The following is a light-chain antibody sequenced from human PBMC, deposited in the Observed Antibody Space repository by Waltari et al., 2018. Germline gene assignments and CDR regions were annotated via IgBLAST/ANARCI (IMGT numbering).Light chain of an antibody. CDR2: DVS. CDR3: ISYTTSTTWV. CDR1: STDVGGYNF. J-gene: IGLJ3*02. V-gene: IGLV2-14*03. Sequence: QSALTQPASVSGSPGQSITISCAGTSTDVGGYNFVPWYQQHPGKAPKLMIYDVSNRPSGVSNRFSGSKSGNTASLTISGLQAEDEADYYCISYTTSTTWVFGGGTKLTVL.